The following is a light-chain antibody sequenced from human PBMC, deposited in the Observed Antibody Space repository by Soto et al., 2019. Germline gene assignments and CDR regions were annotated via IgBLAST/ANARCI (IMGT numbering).Light chain of an antibody. CDR3: QQYNKWPQT. V-gene: IGKV3-15*01. CDR1: LGISIN. J-gene: IGKJ1*01. CDR2: GAS. Sequence: EIGMTQSPATVSVSPGERVTLSCRASLGISINLAWYQQRPGQAPRLLIYGASTRATGVPTRFSGSGSGTEFTLTISSLQSEDLAVYHCQQYNKWPQTFGQGTKVAIK.